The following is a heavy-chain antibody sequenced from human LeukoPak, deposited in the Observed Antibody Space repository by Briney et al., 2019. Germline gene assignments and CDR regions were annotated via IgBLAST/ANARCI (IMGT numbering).Heavy chain of an antibody. J-gene: IGHJ4*02. CDR2: IYYSGST. D-gene: IGHD2-21*02. V-gene: IGHV4-61*01. CDR1: GGSVSSGSYY. Sequence: SETLSLTCTVSGGSVSSGSYYWSWIRQPPGKGLEWIGYIYYSGSTNYNPSLKSRVTISVDTSKNQFSLKLSSVTAADTAVYYCARRSHCGADCFMFSYWGQGTLVTVSS. CDR3: ARRSHCGADCFMFSY.